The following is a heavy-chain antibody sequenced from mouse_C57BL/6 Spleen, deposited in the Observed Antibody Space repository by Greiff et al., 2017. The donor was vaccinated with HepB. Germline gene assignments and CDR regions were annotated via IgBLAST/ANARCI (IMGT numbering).Heavy chain of an antibody. J-gene: IGHJ4*01. CDR3: ARHADYGSSYDYYYSMDY. D-gene: IGHD1-1*01. Sequence: VKLMESGPGLVAPSQSLSITCTVSGFSLTSYGVHWVRQPPGKGLEWLEVIWSDGSTTYNSALKSRLSISKDNSKSQVVLKLNSLKTDDTAMYYCARHADYGSSYDYYYSMDYWGQGTSVTVSS. CDR2: IWSDGST. CDR1: GFSLTSYG. V-gene: IGHV2-6-1*01.